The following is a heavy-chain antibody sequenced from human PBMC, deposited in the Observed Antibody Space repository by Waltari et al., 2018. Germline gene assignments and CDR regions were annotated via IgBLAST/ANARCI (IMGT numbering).Heavy chain of an antibody. J-gene: IGHJ4*02. CDR1: GGSVSSGSYY. V-gene: IGHV4-61*01. Sequence: QVQLQESGPGLVKPSETLSLTCTVSGGSVSSGSYYWSWIRQPPGKGLEWIGYTYYSGSTTYNPSLRSRVTISVDTSKTQFSLKLSSVTAADTAVYYCARDPRYYDSSGYAFWGQGTLVTVSS. CDR3: ARDPRYYDSSGYAF. CDR2: TYYSGST. D-gene: IGHD3-22*01.